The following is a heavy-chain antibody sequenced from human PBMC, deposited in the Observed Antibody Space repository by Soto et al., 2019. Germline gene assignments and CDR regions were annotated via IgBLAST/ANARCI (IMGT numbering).Heavy chain of an antibody. CDR3: ARSDSSSSSREFDY. D-gene: IGHD6-6*01. V-gene: IGHV4-30-2*01. CDR1: GGSISSGGYS. Sequence: KPSETLSLTCAVSGGSISSGGYSWSWIRQPPGKGLEWIGYIYHSGSTYYNPSLKSRVTISVDRSKNQFSLKLSSVTAADTAVYYCARSDSSSSSREFDYWGQGTLVTVSS. CDR2: IYHSGST. J-gene: IGHJ4*02.